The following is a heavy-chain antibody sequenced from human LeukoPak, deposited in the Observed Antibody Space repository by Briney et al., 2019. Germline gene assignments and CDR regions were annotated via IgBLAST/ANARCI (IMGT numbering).Heavy chain of an antibody. Sequence: PSETLSLTCTVSGGSISSSSYYWGWIRQPPGKGLEWIGSIYYSGSTYYNPSLKSRVTISVDTSKNQFSLKLSSVTAADTAVYYCARPYYYDSRIDPWGQGILVTVSS. CDR1: GGSISSSSYY. CDR2: IYYSGST. J-gene: IGHJ5*02. CDR3: ARPYYYDSRIDP. V-gene: IGHV4-39*01. D-gene: IGHD3-22*01.